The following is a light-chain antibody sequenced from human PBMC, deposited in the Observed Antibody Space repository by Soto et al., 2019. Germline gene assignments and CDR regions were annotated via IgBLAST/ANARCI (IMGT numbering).Light chain of an antibody. CDR1: SGHSNYA. CDR2: LNSDGSH. J-gene: IGLJ2*01. Sequence: QSVLTQSPSASASLGASVKLTCTQSSGHSNYAIAWHQQQPEKGPRFLMKLNSDGSHSKGDGIPDRFSGSSSGAERYLTISTLQSEDEADYYCQTWVTGIHIFGGGNKLTVL. CDR3: QTWVTGIHI. V-gene: IGLV4-69*01.